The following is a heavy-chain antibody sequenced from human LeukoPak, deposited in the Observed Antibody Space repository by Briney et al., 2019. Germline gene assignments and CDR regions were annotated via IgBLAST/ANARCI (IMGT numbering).Heavy chain of an antibody. CDR1: GYTFTSYG. J-gene: IGHJ4*02. CDR3: ARAPQQLASRVDF. Sequence: ASVKASCKASGYTFTSYGISWVRQAPGQGLEWMGWISAYNGDTKFAQKFQGRVTMTTDTSTSTAYMELRSLRSDDTAVYYCARAPQQLASRVDFWGQGTLVTVSS. V-gene: IGHV1-18*01. CDR2: ISAYNGDT. D-gene: IGHD6-13*01.